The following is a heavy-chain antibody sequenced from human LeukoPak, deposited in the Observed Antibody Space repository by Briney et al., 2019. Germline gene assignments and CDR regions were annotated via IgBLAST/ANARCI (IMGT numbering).Heavy chain of an antibody. J-gene: IGHJ6*03. CDR2: IYYSGST. CDR3: ARHVVGSSWYEYYYMDV. CDR1: GGSISSNSYY. V-gene: IGHV4-39*01. D-gene: IGHD6-13*01. Sequence: SETLTLTCTVSGGSISSNSYYWDWIRQPPGKGLEWIGSIYYSGSTYYNPSLKSRVTISVDTSKNQFSLKLSSVTAADTAVYYCARHVVGSSWYEYYYMDVWGKGTTVTVSS.